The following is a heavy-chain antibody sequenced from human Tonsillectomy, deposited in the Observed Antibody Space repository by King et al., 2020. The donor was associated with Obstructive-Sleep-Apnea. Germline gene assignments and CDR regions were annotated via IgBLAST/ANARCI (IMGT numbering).Heavy chain of an antibody. V-gene: IGHV3-23*04. CDR1: GFTFSSYA. Sequence: VQLVESGGGLVQPGGSLRLSCAASGFTFSSYAMSWVRQAPGKGLEWVSAIRGSGGSTYNADSVKGRFTISRDNSKNTLYLQMNSLRAEDTAVYYCAKGARSSSWDAYYYYGMDVWGQGTTVTVSS. D-gene: IGHD6-13*01. CDR2: IRGSGGST. CDR3: AKGARSSSWDAYYYYGMDV. J-gene: IGHJ6*02.